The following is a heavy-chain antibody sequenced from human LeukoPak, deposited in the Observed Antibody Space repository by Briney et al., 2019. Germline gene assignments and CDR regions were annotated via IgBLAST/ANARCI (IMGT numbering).Heavy chain of an antibody. D-gene: IGHD1-26*01. V-gene: IGHV3-23*01. Sequence: GGSLRLSCAASGFTFSSYAMHWVRQAPGKGLEWVSTISGSDGDTYYADSVKGRFTISRDNSKNTLYLQMNSLRAEDTAVYYCARDKIVGATYFDYWGQGTLVTVSS. CDR3: ARDKIVGATYFDY. CDR1: GFTFSSYA. J-gene: IGHJ4*02. CDR2: ISGSDGDT.